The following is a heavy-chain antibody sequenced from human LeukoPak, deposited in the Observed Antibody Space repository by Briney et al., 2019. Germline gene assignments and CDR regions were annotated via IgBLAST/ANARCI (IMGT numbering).Heavy chain of an antibody. V-gene: IGHV4-39*01. D-gene: IGHD3-3*01. CDR3: ARSHYDFWSGYM. J-gene: IGHJ4*02. Sequence: SETLSLTCTVSGGSISSSSYYWGWIRQPPGKGLEWIGSIYYSGSTFYNPSLKSRVTISLDTSKNQFSLKLSSVTAADTAVYYCARSHYDFWSGYMWGQGTLVTVSS. CDR2: IYYSGST. CDR1: GGSISSSSYY.